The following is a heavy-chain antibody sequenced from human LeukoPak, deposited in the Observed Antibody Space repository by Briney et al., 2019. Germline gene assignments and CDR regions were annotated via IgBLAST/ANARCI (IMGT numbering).Heavy chain of an antibody. V-gene: IGHV3-23*01. CDR1: GFTFRSYG. D-gene: IGHD6-19*01. CDR3: AKDLAVAVYYFDY. Sequence: GGSLRLSCAASGFTFRSYGMTWVRQAPGKGLEWVSAIGGSGGSTYYADSVKGRFTISRDNTKNTLYLQMNSLRAEDTAVYYCAKDLAVAVYYFDYWGQGTLVTVSS. CDR2: IGGSGGST. J-gene: IGHJ4*02.